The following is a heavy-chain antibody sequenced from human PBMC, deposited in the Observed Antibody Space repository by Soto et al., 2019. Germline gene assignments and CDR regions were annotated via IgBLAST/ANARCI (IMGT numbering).Heavy chain of an antibody. CDR3: ASGYYDRIGYYFDY. V-gene: IGHV3-21*01. J-gene: IGHJ4*02. D-gene: IGHD3-22*01. Sequence: GGSLRLSCAVYGFTFSSYNMNWIRQAPGKGLEWVSSISSSSSYIDYEDSVTGRCTISRDNAKNTVYLQMNSRRAEDTAMYYCASGYYDRIGYYFDYWGQGISVTVSS. CDR2: ISSSSSYI. CDR1: GFTFSSYN.